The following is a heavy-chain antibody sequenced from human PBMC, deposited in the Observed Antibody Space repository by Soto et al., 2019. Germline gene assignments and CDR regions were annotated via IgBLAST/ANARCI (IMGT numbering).Heavy chain of an antibody. V-gene: IGHV4-4*02. J-gene: IGHJ3*01. CDR1: CGSISSNNW. CDR3: ARAGDYPLTGAFDV. Sequence: SETLSLTCAVSCGSISSNNWWSWVRQPPGKGLEWVGEIYHSGSTNYNPSLKSRVTISVDKSKNEFSLKLGSVTAADTAMYYCARAGDYPLTGAFDVWGQGTMVTVSS. CDR2: IYHSGST. D-gene: IGHD4-17*01.